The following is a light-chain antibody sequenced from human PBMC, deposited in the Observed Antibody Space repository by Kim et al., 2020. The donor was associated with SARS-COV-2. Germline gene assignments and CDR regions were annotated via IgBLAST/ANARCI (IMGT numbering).Light chain of an antibody. CDR3: NSRDSTGKRWV. CDR1: SLRSYY. CDR2: GRN. J-gene: IGLJ1*01. V-gene: IGLV3-19*01. Sequence: ALGQTVKITCQGDSLRSYYASWYQQKPGQAPILVIYGRNNRPSGIPDRFSGYSSVNTASLTITGAQAEDEADYYCNSRDSTGKRWVFGTGTKVTVL.